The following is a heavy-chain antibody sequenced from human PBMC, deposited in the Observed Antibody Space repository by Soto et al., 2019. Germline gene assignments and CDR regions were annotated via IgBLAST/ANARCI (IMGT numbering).Heavy chain of an antibody. Sequence: PSETLSLTCTVSGDSISSYYWSWIRQPPGKGLEWIGYIYYSGSTNYNPSLKSRVTISVDTSKNQFSLKLSSVTAADTAVYYCARVTGRYYYGMDVWGQGTTVTVSS. CDR2: IYYSGST. CDR3: ARVTGRYYYGMDV. CDR1: GDSISSYY. J-gene: IGHJ6*02. V-gene: IGHV4-59*12.